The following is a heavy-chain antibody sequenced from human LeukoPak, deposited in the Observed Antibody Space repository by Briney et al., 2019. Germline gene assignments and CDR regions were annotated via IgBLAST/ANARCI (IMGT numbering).Heavy chain of an antibody. Sequence: PGRSRRLSCAASGFTFSTYGMHWVRQAPGKGLEWVAVIRNNGSNKNYADSVKGRFTIARDNSKNTLYLQMNSLRDEDMDVCYCARAVGQFVYWGQGTLVTVSS. J-gene: IGHJ4*02. V-gene: IGHV3-33*01. CDR3: ARAVGQFVY. D-gene: IGHD2-15*01. CDR2: IRNNGSNK. CDR1: GFTFSTYG.